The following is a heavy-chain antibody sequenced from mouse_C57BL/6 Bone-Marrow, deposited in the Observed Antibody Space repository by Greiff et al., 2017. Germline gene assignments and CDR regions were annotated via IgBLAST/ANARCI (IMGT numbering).Heavy chain of an antibody. CDR3: ARVPYYYGSSYYYYAMDY. V-gene: IGHV1-76*01. CDR2: IYPGSGNT. J-gene: IGHJ4*01. D-gene: IGHD1-1*01. CDR1: GYTFTDYY. Sequence: QVQLKQSGAELVRPGASVKLSCKASGYTFTDYYINWVKQRPGQGLEWIARIYPGSGNTYYNEKFKGKATLTAEKSSSTAYMQLSSLTSEDSAVYFCARVPYYYGSSYYYYAMDYWGQGTSVTVSS.